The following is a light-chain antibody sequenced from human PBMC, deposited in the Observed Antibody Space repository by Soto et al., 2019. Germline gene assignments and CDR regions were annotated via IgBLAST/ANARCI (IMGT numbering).Light chain of an antibody. CDR2: DVS. J-gene: IGLJ2*01. V-gene: IGLV2-14*01. CDR3: SSYTSSGTLVV. CDR1: SSHVGGYNY. Sequence: QSALTQPASVSGSPGQSITISCTGTSSHVGGYNYVSWYQQHPGKAPKLMIYDVSNRPSGVSNRFSGSKSGNTASLTISGLQAEDEADYYCSSYTSSGTLVVFGGGTKLTVL.